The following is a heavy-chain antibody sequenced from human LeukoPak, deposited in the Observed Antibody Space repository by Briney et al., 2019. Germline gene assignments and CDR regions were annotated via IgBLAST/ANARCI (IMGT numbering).Heavy chain of an antibody. CDR1: GGSFSGYY. J-gene: IGHJ4*02. CDR3: ARGPLPNYYDSSGYFVY. Sequence: PSETLSLTCAVYGGSFSGYYWSWIRQPPGKGLEWIGEINHSGSTNYNPSLKSRVTISVDTSKNQFSLKLSSVTAADTAVYYCARGPLPNYYDSSGYFVYWGQGTLVTVSS. CDR2: INHSGST. D-gene: IGHD3-22*01. V-gene: IGHV4-34*01.